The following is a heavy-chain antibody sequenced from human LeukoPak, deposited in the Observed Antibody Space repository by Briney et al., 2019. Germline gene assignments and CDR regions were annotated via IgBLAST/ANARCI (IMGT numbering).Heavy chain of an antibody. CDR1: GFTFDDFA. D-gene: IGHD2-2*01. CDR2: ITWDGGST. V-gene: IGHV3-43D*03. Sequence: GGSLRLSCAASGFTFDDFAMHWVRQAPGKGLEWVSLITWDGGSTYYADSVKGRFTISRDNSKNSLYLQMTSLRAEDTAVYYCAKFNRQYCSSTSCYGGFDYWGQGTLVTVSS. CDR3: AKFNRQYCSSTSCYGGFDY. J-gene: IGHJ4*02.